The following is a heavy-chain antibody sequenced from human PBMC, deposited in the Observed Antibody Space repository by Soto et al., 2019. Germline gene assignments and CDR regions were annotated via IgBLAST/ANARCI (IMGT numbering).Heavy chain of an antibody. CDR3: ARGSWYYYGSGSYYNNYYYGMDV. CDR1: GGPFSGHY. Sequence: SETLSLTCAVYGGPFSGHYWSWIRQSPGKGLEWIGEINHSGSTNCNPSLKSRVTVSVDTSKNQFSLKLSSVTAADTAVYYCARGSWYYYGSGSYYNNYYYGMDVWGQGTTVTVSS. D-gene: IGHD3-10*01. V-gene: IGHV4-34*01. J-gene: IGHJ6*02. CDR2: INHSGST.